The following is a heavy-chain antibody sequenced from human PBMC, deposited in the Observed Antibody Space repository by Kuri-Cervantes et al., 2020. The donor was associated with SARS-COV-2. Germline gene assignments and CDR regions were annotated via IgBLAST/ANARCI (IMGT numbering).Heavy chain of an antibody. CDR1: GFTFSSYA. V-gene: IGHV3-23*01. D-gene: IGHD4-17*01. CDR3: AKLGSRRHYED. J-gene: IGHJ4*02. CDR2: ISGSGGST. Sequence: GESLKISCAASGFTFSSYAMSWVHQAPGKGLEWVSAISGSGGSTYYADSVKGRFTTSRDNSKNTLYLQMNSLRAEDTAVYYCAKLGSRRHYEDWGQGTLVTVSS.